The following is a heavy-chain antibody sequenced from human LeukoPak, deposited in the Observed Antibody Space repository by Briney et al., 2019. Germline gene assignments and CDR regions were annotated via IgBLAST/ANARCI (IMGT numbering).Heavy chain of an antibody. CDR1: RFTFSTYT. Sequence: PGGSLRLSCAASRFTFSTYTMNWVRQAPGKGLEWVSSISSSSSYIYYADSVKGRFAISRDNAKNSLSLQMNSLRAEDAAVYYCARDGQYSTSWYDFDYWGQGTLVTVSS. CDR3: ARDGQYSTSWYDFDY. D-gene: IGHD6-13*01. CDR2: ISSSSSYI. J-gene: IGHJ4*02. V-gene: IGHV3-21*06.